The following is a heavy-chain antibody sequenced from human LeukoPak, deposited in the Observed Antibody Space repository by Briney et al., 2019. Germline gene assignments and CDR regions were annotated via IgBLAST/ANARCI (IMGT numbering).Heavy chain of an antibody. V-gene: IGHV3-7*01. CDR1: GFSFSSYW. J-gene: IGHJ4*02. Sequence: GGSLRLSCAASGFSFSSYWMCWVRRAPGKGPEWVANINQETSETYYVDSVRGRFTISRDNAERSLHLQMNSLRVDDTAVYYCAREVDRAFGYWGQGTLVTVSS. D-gene: IGHD2-15*01. CDR3: AREVDRAFGY. CDR2: INQETSET.